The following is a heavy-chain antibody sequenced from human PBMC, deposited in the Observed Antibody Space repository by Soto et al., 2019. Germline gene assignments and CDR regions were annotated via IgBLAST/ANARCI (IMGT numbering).Heavy chain of an antibody. CDR1: GGSINGGDYY. CDR2: IYYSGST. Sequence: PSETLSLTCTVAGGSINGGDYYRSCIRQPPGKGLEWIGYIYYSGSTYYNPSLKSRVTISVDTSKNQFSLKLSSVTAADTAVYYCARVTVGAVAGTGEGFRWFDPWGQGTLVTVSS. CDR3: ARVTVGAVAGTGEGFRWFDP. J-gene: IGHJ5*02. V-gene: IGHV4-30-4*01. D-gene: IGHD6-19*01.